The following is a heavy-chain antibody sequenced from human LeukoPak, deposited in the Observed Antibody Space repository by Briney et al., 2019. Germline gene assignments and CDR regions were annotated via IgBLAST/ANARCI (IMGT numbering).Heavy chain of an antibody. D-gene: IGHD6-19*01. CDR2: IWYDGSNK. Sequence: GGSLRLSCAASGFTFSSYGMHGVRQAPGKGLEWVAVIWYDGSNKYYADSVKGRFTISRDNSKNTLYLQMNSLRAEDTAVYYCARDGRIAVAGIDPPFDYWGQGTLVTVSS. CDR3: ARDGRIAVAGIDPPFDY. V-gene: IGHV3-33*01. J-gene: IGHJ4*02. CDR1: GFTFSSYG.